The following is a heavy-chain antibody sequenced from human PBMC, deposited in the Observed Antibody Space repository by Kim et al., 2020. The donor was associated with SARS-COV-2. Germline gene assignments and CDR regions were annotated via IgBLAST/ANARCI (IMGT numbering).Heavy chain of an antibody. Sequence: YADSVKGRFTISRDNAKNSLYLQMNSLRAEDTAVYYCARGTSELPEEFDYWGQGTLVTVSS. D-gene: IGHD1-26*01. CDR3: ARGTSELPEEFDY. V-gene: IGHV3-21*01. J-gene: IGHJ4*02.